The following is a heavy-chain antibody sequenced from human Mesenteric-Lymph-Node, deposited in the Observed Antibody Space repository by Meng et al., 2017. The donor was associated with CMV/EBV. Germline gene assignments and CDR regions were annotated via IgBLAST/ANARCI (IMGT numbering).Heavy chain of an antibody. CDR2: IYYSGST. CDR1: GASISSYY. J-gene: IGHJ4*02. V-gene: IGHV4-59*01. Sequence: SETLSLTCTVSGASISSYYWSWIRQPPGKGLEWIGYIYYSGSTNYNPSLKSRVTISVDTSKNQFSLKLSSVTAADTAVYYCARDPSYGGNSGDYWGQGTLVTVSS. D-gene: IGHD4-23*01. CDR3: ARDPSYGGNSGDY.